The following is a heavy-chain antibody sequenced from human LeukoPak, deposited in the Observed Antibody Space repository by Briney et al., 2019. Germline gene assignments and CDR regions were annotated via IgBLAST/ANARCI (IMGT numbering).Heavy chain of an antibody. CDR2: IKQDGSEK. CDR1: GFTFSSYW. D-gene: IGHD1-26*01. CDR3: ARDKIVGATLFDY. Sequence: GGSLRLSCAASGFTFSSYWMSWVRQAPGKGLEWVANIKQDGSEKYYVDSVKGRFTISRDNAKNSLYLQMNSLRAEDTAVYYCARDKIVGATLFDYWGQGTLVTVSS. J-gene: IGHJ4*02. V-gene: IGHV3-7*01.